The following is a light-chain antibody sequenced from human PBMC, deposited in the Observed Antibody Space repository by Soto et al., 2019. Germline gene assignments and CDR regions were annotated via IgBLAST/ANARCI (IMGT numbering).Light chain of an antibody. Sequence: HSVPTHPASGAGSPGRSNTISWAGTRSDGGPYNLVSWYQQHPGKVPKLILYEVFKRPSGVSSRFSGTKSGSTASLTLPELQPGGEALYQCGFNVGLNTYDFGTGTQ. CDR3: GFNVGLNTYD. CDR2: EVF. J-gene: IGLJ1*01. CDR1: RSDGGPYNL. V-gene: IGLV2-23*02.